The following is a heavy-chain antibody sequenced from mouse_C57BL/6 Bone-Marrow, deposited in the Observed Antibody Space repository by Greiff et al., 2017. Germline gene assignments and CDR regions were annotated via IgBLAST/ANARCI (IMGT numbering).Heavy chain of an antibody. Sequence: VKLQQSGAELMKPGASVTLSCKATGYTFTGYWIEWVKQRPGHGLEWLGETLPGSGSTNYNEKFKGKATFTADTSSNPAYMQLSSLTTEDSAIDYCAVYYGSSSFAYWGQGTLVTVSA. CDR2: TLPGSGST. CDR1: GYTFTGYW. CDR3: AVYYGSSSFAY. D-gene: IGHD1-1*01. V-gene: IGHV1-9*01. J-gene: IGHJ3*01.